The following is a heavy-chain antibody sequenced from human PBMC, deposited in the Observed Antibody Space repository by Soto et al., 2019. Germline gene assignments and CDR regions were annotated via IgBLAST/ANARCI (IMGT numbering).Heavy chain of an antibody. J-gene: IGHJ5*02. CDR3: AREMYYYGSGTGGWFDP. CDR1: GYTFTSYG. D-gene: IGHD3-10*01. CDR2: ISAYNGNT. V-gene: IGHV1-18*01. Sequence: QVPLVQSGAEVKKPGASVKVSCKASGYTFTSYGISWVRQAPGQGLEWMGWISAYNGNTNYAQKLQGRVTMTTDISTSTAYRELRSLRSDDTAVYYCAREMYYYGSGTGGWFDPWGQGTLVTVSS.